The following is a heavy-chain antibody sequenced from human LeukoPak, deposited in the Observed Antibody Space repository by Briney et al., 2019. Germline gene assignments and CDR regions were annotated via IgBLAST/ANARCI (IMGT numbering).Heavy chain of an antibody. V-gene: IGHV3-48*02. CDR3: ARDMTYYFGCESYGPEY. D-gene: IGHD3-10*01. J-gene: IGHJ4*02. Sequence: GGSLRLSCAASGFTFSSYSMNWVRQAPGKGLEWVSYISSSSSTIYYADSVKGRFTISRDNAKNSLYLQMHSQRDEDTAVYYCARDMTYYFGCESYGPEYWGQGTLVTVSS. CDR2: ISSSSSTI. CDR1: GFTFSSYS.